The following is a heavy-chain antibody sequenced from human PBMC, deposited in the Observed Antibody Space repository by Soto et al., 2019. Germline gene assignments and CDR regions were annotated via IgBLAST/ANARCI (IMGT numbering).Heavy chain of an antibody. V-gene: IGHV3-21*01. J-gene: IGHJ3*02. D-gene: IGHD3-22*01. CDR1: GFTFSSYS. CDR2: ISSSSSYI. Sequence: GGYLRLSCAASGFTFSSYSMNWVRQAPGKGLEWVSSISSSSSYIYYADSVKGRFTISRDNAKNSLYLQMNSLRAEDTAVYYCARDRQSYYDSSRYWTDAFYIWGQGTMV. CDR3: ARDRQSYYDSSRYWTDAFYI.